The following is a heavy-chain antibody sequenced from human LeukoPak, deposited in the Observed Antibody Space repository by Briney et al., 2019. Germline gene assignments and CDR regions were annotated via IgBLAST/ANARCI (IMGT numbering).Heavy chain of an antibody. J-gene: IGHJ4*02. CDR1: GFTFSSYG. V-gene: IGHV3-33*01. Sequence: PGGSLRLSCAASGFTFSSYGMHWVRQAPGKGLEWVAVIWYDGSNKYYADSVKGRFTISRDNSKNTLYLQMNSLRAEDTAVYYCASGGYSYGYRFEYWGQGTLVTVSS. CDR2: IWYDGSNK. D-gene: IGHD5-18*01. CDR3: ASGGYSYGYRFEY.